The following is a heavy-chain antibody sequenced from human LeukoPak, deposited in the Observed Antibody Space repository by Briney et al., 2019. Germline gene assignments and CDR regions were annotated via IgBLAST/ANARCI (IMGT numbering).Heavy chain of an antibody. CDR2: LRGDGET. CDR1: GFIFRDYA. CDR3: AKASWVSSADAVL. V-gene: IGHV3-23*01. J-gene: IGHJ4*02. Sequence: GGSLRLSWVASGFIFRDYAMSWVRQTPAGGLKGVSSLRGDGETFYTDSVKGRFTLSRDHSRNTVYLQLSNLRVEDTAVYYCAKASWVSSADAVLWGQGTLVTVSS. D-gene: IGHD3-16*01.